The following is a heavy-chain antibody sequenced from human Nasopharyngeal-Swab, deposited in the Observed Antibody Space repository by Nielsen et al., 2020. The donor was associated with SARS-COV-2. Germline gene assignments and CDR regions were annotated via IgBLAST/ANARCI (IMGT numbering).Heavy chain of an antibody. Sequence: SETLSLTCAISGDSVSSNSAAWNWIRQSPLRGLEWLGRTYYRSKWYNDYAVSVKSRITINPDTSKNQFSLQLNSVTPEDTAVYYCAREGHDPGSFDYWGQGTLVTVSS. J-gene: IGHJ4*02. CDR3: AREGHDPGSFDY. V-gene: IGHV6-1*01. CDR2: TYYRSKWYN. CDR1: GDSVSSNSAA. D-gene: IGHD5-12*01.